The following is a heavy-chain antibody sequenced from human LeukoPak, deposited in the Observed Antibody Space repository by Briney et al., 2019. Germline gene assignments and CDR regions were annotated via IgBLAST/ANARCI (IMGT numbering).Heavy chain of an antibody. CDR1: GYRFTGYY. Sequence: ASVKVSCKASGYRFTGYYMHWVRQAPGQGLEWMGWISPESGGTNYPQKFQGRITMTSDTSISTAYMELSSLTSDDTAAYYCARGIAAAGQFRFDYWGQGTLVTVSS. D-gene: IGHD6-13*01. V-gene: IGHV1-2*02. CDR2: ISPESGGT. CDR3: ARGIAAAGQFRFDY. J-gene: IGHJ4*02.